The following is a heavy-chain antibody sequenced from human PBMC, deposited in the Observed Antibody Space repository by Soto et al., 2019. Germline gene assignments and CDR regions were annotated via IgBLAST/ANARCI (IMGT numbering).Heavy chain of an antibody. CDR2: IIPIFGTA. CDR1: GGTFSSYA. D-gene: IGHD4-17*01. CDR3: AREPDYGESSGRFDY. V-gene: IGHV1-69*13. J-gene: IGHJ4*02. Sequence: GASVKVSCKASGGTFSSYAIGWVRQAPGQGLEWMGGIIPIFGTANYAQKFQGRVTITADESTSTAYMELSSLRSEDTAVYYCAREPDYGESSGRFDYWGQGTLVTVSS.